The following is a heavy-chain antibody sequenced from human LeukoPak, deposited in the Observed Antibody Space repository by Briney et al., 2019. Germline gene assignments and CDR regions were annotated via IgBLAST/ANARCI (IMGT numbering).Heavy chain of an antibody. V-gene: IGHV3-53*01. J-gene: IGHJ4*02. D-gene: IGHD2-21*02. CDR2: IYSADST. CDR1: GFTVSSKY. Sequence: QPGGSLRLSCAASGFTVSSKYMSWVRQAPGKGLEWVSVIYSADSTYYADSVKGRFTISRDNSKNTLYLQMNSLRAEDTAVYYCARGTVTAPDYWGQGTLVTVSS. CDR3: ARGTVTAPDY.